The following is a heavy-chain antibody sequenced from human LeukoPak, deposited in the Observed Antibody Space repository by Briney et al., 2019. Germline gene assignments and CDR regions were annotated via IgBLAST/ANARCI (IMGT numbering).Heavy chain of an antibody. D-gene: IGHD4-17*01. Sequence: PSETLSLTCTVSGGSISSSSYYWGWIRQPPGKGLEWIGSIYYSGSTYYNPSLKSRVTISVDTSKNQFSLKLSSVTAADTAVYYCASLLRGGYGDYDAFDIWGQGTMVTVSS. V-gene: IGHV4-39*07. CDR2: IYYSGST. CDR1: GGSISSSSYY. J-gene: IGHJ3*02. CDR3: ASLLRGGYGDYDAFDI.